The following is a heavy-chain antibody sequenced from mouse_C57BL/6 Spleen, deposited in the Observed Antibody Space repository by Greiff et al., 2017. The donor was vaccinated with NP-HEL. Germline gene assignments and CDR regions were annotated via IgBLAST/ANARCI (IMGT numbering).Heavy chain of an antibody. CDR2: IYPGSGNT. J-gene: IGHJ1*03. D-gene: IGHD1-1*01. Sequence: VQVVESGAELVRPGASVKLSCKASGYTFTDYYINWVKQRPGQGLEWIARIYPGSGNTYYNEKFKGKATLTAEKSSSTAYMQLSSLTSEDSAVYFCATDITTVVATGGYFDVWGTGTTVTVSS. CDR1: GYTFTDYY. V-gene: IGHV1-76*01. CDR3: ATDITTVVATGGYFDV.